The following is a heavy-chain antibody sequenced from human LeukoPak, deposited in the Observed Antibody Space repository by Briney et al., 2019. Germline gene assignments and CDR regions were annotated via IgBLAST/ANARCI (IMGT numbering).Heavy chain of an antibody. CDR2: ISAYNGNT. Sequence: ASVKVSCKASGYTFTSYGISWVRQAPGQGLESMGWISAYNGNTNYAQKLQGRVTMTTDTSTGTAYMELRSLRSDDTAVYYCARASGYFDSMDVWGKGTTVTVSS. J-gene: IGHJ6*03. CDR3: ARASGYFDSMDV. D-gene: IGHD3-9*01. V-gene: IGHV1-18*01. CDR1: GYTFTSYG.